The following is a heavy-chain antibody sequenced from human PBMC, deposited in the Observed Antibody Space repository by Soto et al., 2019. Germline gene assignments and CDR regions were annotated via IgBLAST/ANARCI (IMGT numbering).Heavy chain of an antibody. V-gene: IGHV5-51*01. J-gene: IGHJ6*03. CDR3: ARLKQQLASYYYYYYYMDV. Sequence: GESLKISCKGSGYSFTSYWIGWVRQMPGKGLEWMGIIYPGDSDTRYSPSFQGQVTISADKSISTAYLQWSSLKASDTAMYYCARLKQQLASYYYYYYYMDVWGKGTTVTVSS. CDR1: GYSFTSYW. CDR2: IYPGDSDT. D-gene: IGHD6-13*01.